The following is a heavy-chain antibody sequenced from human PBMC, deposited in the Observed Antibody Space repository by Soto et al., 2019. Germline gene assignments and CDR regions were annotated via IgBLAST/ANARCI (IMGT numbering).Heavy chain of an antibody. CDR1: GVSISSGGYS. CDR2: IYHSGST. D-gene: IGHD2-2*01. V-gene: IGHV4-30-2*01. Sequence: TSQTLPLTCAVSGVSISSGGYSWRWIRQPPGKGLEWIGYIYHSGSTYYNPSLKSRVTISVDRSKNQFSLKLSSVTAADTAVYYCARVPDRWGQGTLVTVSS. J-gene: IGHJ5*02. CDR3: ARVPDR.